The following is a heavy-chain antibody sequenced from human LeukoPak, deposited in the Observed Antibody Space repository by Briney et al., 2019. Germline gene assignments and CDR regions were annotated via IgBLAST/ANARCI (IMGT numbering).Heavy chain of an antibody. D-gene: IGHD6-19*01. CDR2: INPNSGGT. CDR3: ASYSGWDADFFDN. Sequence: ASVKVSCKASGYTFTGYYIHWVRQAPGQGLEWMGWINPNSGGTDYAQKFQGRATMTRDTAINTAYMELNRLRSGDTAVYYCASYSGWDADFFDNWGQGTLVTVSS. CDR1: GYTFTGYY. V-gene: IGHV1-2*02. J-gene: IGHJ4*02.